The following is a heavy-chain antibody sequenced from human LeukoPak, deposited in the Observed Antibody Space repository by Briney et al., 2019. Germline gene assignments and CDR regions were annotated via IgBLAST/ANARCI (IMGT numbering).Heavy chain of an antibody. Sequence: PSATLSLSCTVSGGSISSYYWSWIRQPPGKGLGWIGYIYYSGSTNYNPSLKSRVTISVDTSKNQFSLKLSSVTAADTAVYYCARSSGWTNWFDPWGQGTLVTVSS. V-gene: IGHV4-59*01. CDR1: GGSISSYY. D-gene: IGHD6-19*01. J-gene: IGHJ5*02. CDR2: IYYSGST. CDR3: ARSSGWTNWFDP.